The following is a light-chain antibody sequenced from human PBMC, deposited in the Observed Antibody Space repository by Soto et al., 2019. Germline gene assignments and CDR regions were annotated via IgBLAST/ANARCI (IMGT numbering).Light chain of an antibody. CDR2: KAS. CDR1: QSISSW. CDR3: QQYNSYPST. V-gene: IGKV1-5*03. Sequence: DIQMTQSPSTLSASVGDRVTITCRASQSISSWLAWYQQKPGKAPKLLIYKASSLESGVPSRFSGSGSGTEFTLTISSLQPDDFATYYCQQYNSYPSTFGQGTTLEIK. J-gene: IGKJ2*01.